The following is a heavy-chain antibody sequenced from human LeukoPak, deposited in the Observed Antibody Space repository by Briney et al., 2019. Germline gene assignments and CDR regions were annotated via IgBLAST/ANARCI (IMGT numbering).Heavy chain of an antibody. D-gene: IGHD3-10*01. V-gene: IGHV1-18*01. CDR3: ATGIYGSGRRPYYYYYMDV. J-gene: IGHJ6*03. Sequence: ASVKVSCKASGYTFTSYGISWVRQAPGQGLDWMGWISAYNCNTNYAQKLQGRVTMTTDTSTSTAYMELRSLRSDDTAVYYCATGIYGSGRRPYYYYYMDVWGKGTTVTVSS. CDR1: GYTFTSYG. CDR2: ISAYNCNT.